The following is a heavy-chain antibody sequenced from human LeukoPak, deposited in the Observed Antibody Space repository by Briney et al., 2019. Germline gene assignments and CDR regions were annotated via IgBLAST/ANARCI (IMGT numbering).Heavy chain of an antibody. D-gene: IGHD5-24*01. CDR3: AREEMATISGGNWFDP. CDR1: GYTFTGYY. J-gene: IGHJ5*02. CDR2: INPNSGGT. Sequence: ASVKVSCKASGYTFTGYYMHWARQAPGQGLEWMGWINPNSGGTNYAQKFQGRVTMTRDTSISTAYMELSRLRSDDTAVYYCAREEMATISGGNWFDPWGQGTLVTVSS. V-gene: IGHV1-2*02.